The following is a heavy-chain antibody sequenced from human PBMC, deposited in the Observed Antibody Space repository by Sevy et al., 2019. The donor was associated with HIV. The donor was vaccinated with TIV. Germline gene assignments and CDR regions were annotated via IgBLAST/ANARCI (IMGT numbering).Heavy chain of an antibody. CDR1: GFAYSGYG. J-gene: IGHJ2*01. Sequence: GGSLRLSCAAFGFAYSGYGMHWVRQAPGKGLEWVAVIWYDGSNKEYADSVKGRFTISRDNSKTTLYLQMNRLRAEDTAVYYCAREGDLRYFDFWGRGTLVTVSS. CDR2: IWYDGSNK. CDR3: AREGDLRYFDF. V-gene: IGHV3-33*01. D-gene: IGHD3-10*01.